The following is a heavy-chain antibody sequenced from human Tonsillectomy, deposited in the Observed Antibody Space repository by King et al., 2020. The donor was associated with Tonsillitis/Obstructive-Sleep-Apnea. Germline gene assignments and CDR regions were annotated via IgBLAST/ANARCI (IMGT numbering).Heavy chain of an antibody. CDR2: IRSKTYGGTT. V-gene: IGHV3-49*04. CDR3: TKAPPDSSGWYGALYYFDH. J-gene: IGHJ4*02. Sequence: EVQLVESGGGLVQPGRSLRLSCTASGFTFGDYAMSWVRQAPGKGLEWVGFIRSKTYGGTTEYAESVKHRFTISRDDSKSIAYLQMNSLKNEDTAVYYCTKAPPDSSGWYGALYYFDHWGLGTLVTVSS. D-gene: IGHD6-19*01. CDR1: GFTFGDYA.